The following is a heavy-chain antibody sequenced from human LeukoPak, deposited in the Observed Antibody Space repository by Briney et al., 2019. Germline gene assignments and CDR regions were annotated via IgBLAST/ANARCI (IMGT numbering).Heavy chain of an antibody. V-gene: IGHV4-38-2*02. J-gene: IGHJ2*01. CDR1: GYSISSDYY. Sequence: RPSETLSLTCTVSGYSISSDYYWGWIRQPPGKGLEWIGSIYHSGSTYYNPSLKSRVTISVDTSKNQFSLKLRSVTAADTAVYYCARVYYSNSYDYWYFDLWGRGTLVTVSS. CDR3: ARVYYSNSYDYWYFDL. CDR2: IYHSGST. D-gene: IGHD6-13*01.